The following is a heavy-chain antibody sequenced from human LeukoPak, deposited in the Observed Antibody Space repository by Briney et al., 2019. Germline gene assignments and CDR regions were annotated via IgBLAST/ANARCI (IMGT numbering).Heavy chain of an antibody. CDR2: INPNSGGT. CDR1: GYTFTGYY. D-gene: IGHD4-17*01. V-gene: IGHV1-2*02. Sequence: ASVKVSCKASGYTFTGYYMHWVRQAPGQGLAWMGWINPNSGGTNYAQKFQGRVTMTRDTSISTAYMELSRLRSDDTAVYYCARDNYGDYAGQFDYWGQGTLVTVSS. J-gene: IGHJ4*02. CDR3: ARDNYGDYAGQFDY.